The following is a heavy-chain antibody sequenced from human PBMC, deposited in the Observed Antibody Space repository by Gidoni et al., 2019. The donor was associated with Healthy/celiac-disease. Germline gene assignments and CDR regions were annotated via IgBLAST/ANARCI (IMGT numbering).Heavy chain of an antibody. J-gene: IGHJ4*02. CDR1: GGSFSGYY. V-gene: IGHV4-34*01. D-gene: IGHD6-13*01. CDR3: ARGLQGRLFGYSSSWYGY. CDR2: INHSGST. Sequence: QVQLQQWGAGLLKPSETLSLTCAVYGGSFSGYYWSWIRQPPGKGLEWIGEINHSGSTNYNPSLKSRVTISVDTSKNQFSLKLSSVTAADTAVYYCARGLQGRLFGYSSSWYGYWGQGTLVTVSS.